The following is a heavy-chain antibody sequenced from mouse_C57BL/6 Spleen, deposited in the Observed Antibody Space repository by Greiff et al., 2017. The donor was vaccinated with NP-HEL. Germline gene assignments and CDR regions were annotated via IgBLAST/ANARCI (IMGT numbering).Heavy chain of an antibody. V-gene: IGHV1-15*01. CDR1: GYTFTDYE. D-gene: IGHD2-12*01. CDR3: TRSYNYAMDY. J-gene: IGHJ4*01. Sequence: VQLQQSGAELVRPGASVTLSCKASGYTFTDYEMHWVKQTPVHGLEWIGAIDPETGGTAYNQKFKGKAILTADKSSSTAYMELRSLTSVDSAVYYCTRSYNYAMDYWGQGTSVTVSS. CDR2: IDPETGGT.